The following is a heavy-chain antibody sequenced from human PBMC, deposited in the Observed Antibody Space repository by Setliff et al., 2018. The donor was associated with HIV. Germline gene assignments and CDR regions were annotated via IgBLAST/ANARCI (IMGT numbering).Heavy chain of an antibody. CDR1: GFTFSSYG. V-gene: IGHV3-30*02. CDR2: IWYDGSNK. Sequence: PGGSLRLSCAASGFTFSSYGMHWVRQAPGKGLEWVAVIWYDGSNKYYADSVKGRFTISRDNSKNTVYLQVNSLRADDTAVYYCAKNLYRSPWSPLDYWGQGTLVTVSS. J-gene: IGHJ4*02. D-gene: IGHD6-19*01. CDR3: AKNLYRSPWSPLDY.